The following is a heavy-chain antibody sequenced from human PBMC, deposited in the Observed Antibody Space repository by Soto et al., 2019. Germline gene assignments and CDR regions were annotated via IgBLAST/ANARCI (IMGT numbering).Heavy chain of an antibody. CDR1: GGSISSGGYY. CDR3: ARVNWNYDPHYDY. CDR2: IYYSGST. D-gene: IGHD1-7*01. J-gene: IGHJ4*02. V-gene: IGHV4-31*03. Sequence: PSETLSLTCTVSGGSISSGGYYWSWIRQHPGKGLEWIGYIYYSGSTYYNPSLKSRVTISVDTSKNQFSLKLSSVTAADTAVYYCARVNWNYDPHYDYWGQGTLVTVSS.